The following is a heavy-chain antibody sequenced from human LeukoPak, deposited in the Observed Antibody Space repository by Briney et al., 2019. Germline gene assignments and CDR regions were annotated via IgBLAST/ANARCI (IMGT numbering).Heavy chain of an antibody. J-gene: IGHJ6*02. CDR3: ARGRSNYYGMDV. V-gene: IGHV4-31*03. D-gene: IGHD1-26*01. CDR1: GGSISSDDYC. Sequence: PSQTLSLTCSVSGGSISSDDYCWNWIRQHPGKGLEWIGYIYYSGNTNYSPSLKSRVTMSVDTSKNLFSLKVSSVTAADTAVYYCARGRSNYYGMDVWGQGTTVTVSS. CDR2: IYYSGNT.